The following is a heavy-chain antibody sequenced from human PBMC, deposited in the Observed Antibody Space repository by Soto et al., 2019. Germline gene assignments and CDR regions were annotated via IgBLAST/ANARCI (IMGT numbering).Heavy chain of an antibody. CDR3: ARHNKFQNWFDP. CDR1: GDSISSSSYY. Sequence: SETLSLTCTVSGDSISSSSYYWGWIRQPPGKGLEWIGSIYYSGSTYYNPSLKSRVTISVDTSKNQFSLKLSSVTAADTAVYYCARHNKFQNWFDPWGQGTLVTVSS. CDR2: IYYSGST. V-gene: IGHV4-39*01. J-gene: IGHJ5*02.